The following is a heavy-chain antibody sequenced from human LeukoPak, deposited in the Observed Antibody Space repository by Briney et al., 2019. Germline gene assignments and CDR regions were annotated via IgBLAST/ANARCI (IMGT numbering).Heavy chain of an antibody. Sequence: SVKISCKASGGTLSSYAISWVGKIPSQSLKLMGGIIPIIGTANYAQKFQGRVTITVDESTSTAYMELSSLRSEDTAVYYCARGGHQRYFDWLSDYWGQGTLVTVSS. J-gene: IGHJ4*02. CDR1: GGTLSSYA. V-gene: IGHV1-69*13. CDR2: IIPIIGTA. CDR3: ARGGHQRYFDWLSDY. D-gene: IGHD3-9*01.